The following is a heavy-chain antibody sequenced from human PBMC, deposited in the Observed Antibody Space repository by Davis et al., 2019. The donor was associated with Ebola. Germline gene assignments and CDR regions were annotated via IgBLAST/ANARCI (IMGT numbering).Heavy chain of an antibody. CDR1: GGSIGNYY. CDR2: IYTSGST. J-gene: IGHJ5*02. CDR3: ARDSMGVRVLMVYADNWFDP. V-gene: IGHV4-4*07. Sequence: SETLSLTCKASGGSIGNYYWSWIRQPAGKGLEWIGRIYTSGSTNYNPSLKSRVTMSVDTSKNQFSLKLSSVTAADTAVYYCARDSMGVRVLMVYADNWFDPWGQGTLVTVSS. D-gene: IGHD2-8*01.